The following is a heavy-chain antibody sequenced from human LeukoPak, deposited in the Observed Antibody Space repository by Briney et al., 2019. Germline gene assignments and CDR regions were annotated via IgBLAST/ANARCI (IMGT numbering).Heavy chain of an antibody. D-gene: IGHD2-15*01. Sequence: GGSLRLSCAASGFTFSDYWMDWVRQTPGKGLEWVANIKPDGSEIYYVDSVKGRFTISRDNAKNSLYLQMNSLRAEDTAVYYCTRSLDYWGQGTLVSVSS. CDR3: TRSLDY. CDR2: IKPDGSEI. V-gene: IGHV3-7*02. J-gene: IGHJ4*02. CDR1: GFTFSDYW.